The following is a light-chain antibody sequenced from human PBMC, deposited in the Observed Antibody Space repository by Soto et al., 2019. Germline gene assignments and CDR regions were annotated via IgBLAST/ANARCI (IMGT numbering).Light chain of an antibody. Sequence: QSALTQPPSASGSPGQSGTISCTGTSSDVGGYNYVSWYQQHPGKAPKLMIYEVTKRPSGVPDRFSGSKSGNTASLTVSGLQAEDEADYYCSSPAGSHTVVFGGGTKLTLL. CDR1: SSDVGGYNY. V-gene: IGLV2-8*01. J-gene: IGLJ2*01. CDR3: SSPAGSHTVV. CDR2: EVT.